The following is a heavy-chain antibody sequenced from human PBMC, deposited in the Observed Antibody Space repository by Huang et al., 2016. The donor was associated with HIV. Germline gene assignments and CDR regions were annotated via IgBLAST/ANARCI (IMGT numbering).Heavy chain of an antibody. J-gene: IGHJ5*02. CDR3: ARDKEAGTPFFDP. Sequence: QVQLVQSGAEVEKPGASVNLSCKASGFNFLTYALHWVRQAPGQRLEWMGCINGDGLTKYAQKVQGRFTITRDRSASTVYVDFKSLTYEDTAVYYCARDKEAGTPFFDPWGQGTLVTVSS. D-gene: IGHD6-19*01. CDR1: GFNFLTYA. CDR2: INGDGLT. V-gene: IGHV1-3*01.